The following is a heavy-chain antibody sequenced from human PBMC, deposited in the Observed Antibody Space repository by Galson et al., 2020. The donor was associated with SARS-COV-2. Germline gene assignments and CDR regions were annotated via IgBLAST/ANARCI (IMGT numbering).Heavy chain of an antibody. CDR2: ISYDGSDK. CDR3: ARDASYCGGDCQSWFGS. J-gene: IGHJ5*01. V-gene: IGHV3-30-3*01. D-gene: IGHD2-21*01. Sequence: GGSLRLSCAASGFTFNSYAFHWVRQAPGKGLEWLAVISYDGSDKYYADSVQGRFSISRDNSKNTMYLQMNSLRAEDTAVYYCARDASYCGGDCQSWFGSWGQGTLVTVSS. CDR1: GFTFNSYA.